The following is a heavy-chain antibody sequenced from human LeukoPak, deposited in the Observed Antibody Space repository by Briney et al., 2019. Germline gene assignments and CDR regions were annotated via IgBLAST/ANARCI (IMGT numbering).Heavy chain of an antibody. CDR2: IYPGDSDT. D-gene: IGHD6-13*01. CDR1: GYSFASYS. Sequence: GESLKISCKGSGYSFASYSIGWLRQMPGKGLEWMGIIYPGDSDTRYSPSFQGQVTISADKSISTAYLQWSSLKASDTAMYYCARRGIAASFDPWGQGTLVTVSS. V-gene: IGHV5-51*01. CDR3: ARRGIAASFDP. J-gene: IGHJ5*02.